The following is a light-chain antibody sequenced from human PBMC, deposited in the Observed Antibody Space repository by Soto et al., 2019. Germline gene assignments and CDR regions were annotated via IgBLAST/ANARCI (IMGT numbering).Light chain of an antibody. J-gene: IGKJ1*01. CDR1: QGISSW. CDR3: QQYNGYSS. V-gene: IGKV1-5*01. Sequence: DIQMTQSPSTLSASVGDIVTITCRASQGISSWLAWYQQKPGKAPKLLIYDASSLESGVPSRFSGSGFGTEFTLTISSLQPDDFATYYCQQYNGYSSFGQGTKV. CDR2: DAS.